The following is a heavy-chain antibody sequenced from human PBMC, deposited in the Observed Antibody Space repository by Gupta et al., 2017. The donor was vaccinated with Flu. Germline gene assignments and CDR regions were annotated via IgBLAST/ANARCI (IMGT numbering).Heavy chain of an antibody. CDR3: ARIRERVNFEWHHWHLDL. J-gene: IGHJ2*01. D-gene: IGHD3-9*01. CDR2: ISNDGSSE. V-gene: IGHV3-30*03. Sequence: MHWVRQAPGKGLDWVAGISNDGSSEYHADSVKGRLSISRDNPKNTVYLQMSSLRSEDTAVYYCARIRERVNFEWHHWHLDLWGRGTLVIVSS.